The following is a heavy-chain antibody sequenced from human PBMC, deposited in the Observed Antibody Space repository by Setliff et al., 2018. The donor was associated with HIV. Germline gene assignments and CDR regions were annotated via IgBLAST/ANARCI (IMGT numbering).Heavy chain of an antibody. CDR3: AKEGGLYFGMLIHDAIDL. V-gene: IGHV4-39*02. Sequence: SETLSLTCTVSGGSASNSRYYWAWIRQPPGKGLEYIGSIHYNEKTYYNPSLKSRVTISVDTSKNQFSPKLSSVTAADTAVYYCAKEGGLYFGMLIHDAIDLWGQGTMVTVS. CDR1: GGSASNSRYY. CDR2: IHYNEKT. D-gene: IGHD3-3*01. J-gene: IGHJ3*01.